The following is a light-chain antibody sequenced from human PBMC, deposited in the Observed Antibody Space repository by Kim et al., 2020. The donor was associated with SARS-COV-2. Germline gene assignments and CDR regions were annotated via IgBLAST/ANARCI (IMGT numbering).Light chain of an antibody. CDR1: GAKDGVKY. J-gene: IGLJ3*02. CDR3: QSYDGSRGV. V-gene: IGLV6-57*01. Sequence: GKTVTISCTRSGAKDGVKYVQWYQQRQGSSPTPVLYVDNQRPSRVPDRFSCSIDSSANSASLTISGLKTGDEADYYCQSYDGSRGVFGGGTQLTVL. CDR2: VDN.